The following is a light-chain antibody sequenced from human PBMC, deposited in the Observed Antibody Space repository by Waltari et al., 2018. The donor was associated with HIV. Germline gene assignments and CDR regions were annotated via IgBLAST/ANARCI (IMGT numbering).Light chain of an antibody. CDR2: RNN. J-gene: IGLJ3*02. V-gene: IGLV1-47*01. CDR3: AAWDDTRGGLWV. CDR1: SSNIGSND. Sequence: QSVLTQPPSTSGTPGQRVTISCFGSSSNIGSNDVYWYQQLPGTAPKLLIYRNNQRPSGVPDRFSGSTSGTSASLAISGLRSEDEGDYSCAAWDDTRGGLWVFGGGTKVTVL.